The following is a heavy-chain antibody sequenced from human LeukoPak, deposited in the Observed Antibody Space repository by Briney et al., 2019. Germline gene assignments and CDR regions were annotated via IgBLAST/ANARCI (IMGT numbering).Heavy chain of an antibody. J-gene: IGHJ4*02. V-gene: IGHV3-21*01. CDR1: GFTFTAYT. D-gene: IGHD2-15*01. CDR2: ISGSTTDI. CDR3: ARESAEAYDY. Sequence: GGSLRLSCAASGFTFTAYTINWVRQAPGKGLEWVSYISGSTTDIYYADSVKGRFTISRDNAKNSLYLQMNSLRAEDTAVYYCARESAEAYDYWGQGTLVTVSS.